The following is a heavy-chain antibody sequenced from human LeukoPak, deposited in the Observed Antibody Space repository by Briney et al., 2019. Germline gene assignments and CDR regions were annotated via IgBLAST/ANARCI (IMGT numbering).Heavy chain of an antibody. CDR2: FDPEDGET. V-gene: IGHV1-24*01. D-gene: IGHD2-15*01. CDR1: GYTLTELS. CDR3: ATALLGEPPLDY. J-gene: IGHJ4*02. Sequence: ASVKVSCKVSGYTLTELSMHWVRQAPGKGLEWMGGFDPEDGETIYAQKFQGRVTMTEDTSTDTAYMELSSLRSEDTAVYYCATALLGEPPLDYWGQGTLVTVSS.